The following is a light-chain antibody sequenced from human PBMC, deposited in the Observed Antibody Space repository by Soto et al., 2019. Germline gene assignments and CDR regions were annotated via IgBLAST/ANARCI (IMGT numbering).Light chain of an antibody. J-gene: IGKJ1*01. Sequence: DIQMTQSPSTLSASVGDIVTITCRASQSISSWLAWYQQKPGKAPKLLIYDASSLESGVPSRFSGSGSGTEFTLTISSLQPDDCATYYCQQYSNYWTFGQGTKVEVK. CDR3: QQYSNYWT. CDR2: DAS. V-gene: IGKV1-5*01. CDR1: QSISSW.